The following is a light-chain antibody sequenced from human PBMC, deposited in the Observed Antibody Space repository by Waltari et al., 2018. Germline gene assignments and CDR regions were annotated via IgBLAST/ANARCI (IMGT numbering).Light chain of an antibody. Sequence: QLVLTQSPSASASLGASVRLTCSLSSGHSTYSIARHQTRPDRGPPYLMSLNSDGSHSKGDGIPDRFSGSTSGADHYLTISSLQSEDEADYYCQTWGTGIQVFGGGTKLTVL. CDR3: QTWGTGIQV. V-gene: IGLV4-69*01. CDR2: LNSDGSH. J-gene: IGLJ3*02. CDR1: SGHSTYS.